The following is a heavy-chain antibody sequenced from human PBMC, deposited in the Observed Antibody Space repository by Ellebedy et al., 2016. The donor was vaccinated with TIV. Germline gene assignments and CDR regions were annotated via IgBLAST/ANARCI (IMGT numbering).Heavy chain of an antibody. V-gene: IGHV3-48*02. D-gene: IGHD2-2*01. Sequence: GESLKISXAASGFTFSSYSMNWVRQAPGKGLEWVSYISSSSSTIYYADSVKGRFTISRDNAKNSLYLQMNSLRDEDTAVYYCARDSAYQLLIPSYYYYGMDVWGQGTTVTVSS. CDR3: ARDSAYQLLIPSYYYYGMDV. J-gene: IGHJ6*02. CDR2: ISSSSSTI. CDR1: GFTFSSYS.